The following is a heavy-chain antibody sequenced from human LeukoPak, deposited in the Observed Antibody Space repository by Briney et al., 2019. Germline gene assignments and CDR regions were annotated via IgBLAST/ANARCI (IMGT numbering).Heavy chain of an antibody. J-gene: IGHJ4*02. CDR1: VYTFTGYY. Sequence: GASVKVSCQASVYTFTGYYMHWVRQAPGQGLEWVGWINPNSGGTHYAQKFQGRVTLTRNTSITTAYMEVSRLRSDDTAVYFCAKSSGYSSDMAQDYWGEGTLVTVSS. V-gene: IGHV1-2*02. CDR3: AKSSGYSSDMAQDY. D-gene: IGHD6-19*01. CDR2: INPNSGGT.